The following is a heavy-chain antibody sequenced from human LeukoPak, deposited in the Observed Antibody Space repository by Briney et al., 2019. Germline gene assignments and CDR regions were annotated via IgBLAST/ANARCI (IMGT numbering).Heavy chain of an antibody. Sequence: PGGSLRLSCAASGFTFSAYEMYWVRQAAGKGLEWVSCISSSGTTIYYADSVKGRFSISRDNAKNSLYLQMNSLRAEDTAVYYCASEASFAMGVWGKGTTVTISS. J-gene: IGHJ6*03. CDR1: GFTFSAYE. V-gene: IGHV3-48*03. CDR3: ASEASFAMGV. CDR2: ISSSGTTI. D-gene: IGHD5-12*01.